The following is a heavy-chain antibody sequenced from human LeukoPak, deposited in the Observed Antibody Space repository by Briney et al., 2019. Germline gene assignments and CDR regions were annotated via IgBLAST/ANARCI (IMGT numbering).Heavy chain of an antibody. CDR1: GFTFSSYS. CDR2: ISSSSSTI. V-gene: IGHV3-48*02. D-gene: IGHD3-10*01. CDR3: ARVTMVQGVIITSGYFGY. J-gene: IGHJ4*02. Sequence: PGGSLRLSCAASGFTFSSYSMNWVRQAPGKGLEWVAYISSSSSTIYYADSVKGRFTISRDNAKNSLYLQMNSLRDEDTAVYYCARVTMVQGVIITSGYFGYWGQGPLVTVSS.